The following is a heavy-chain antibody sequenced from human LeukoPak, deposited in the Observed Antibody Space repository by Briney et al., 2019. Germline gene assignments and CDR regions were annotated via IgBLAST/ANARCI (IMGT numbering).Heavy chain of an antibody. J-gene: IGHJ5*02. CDR1: GFTFSSYA. Sequence: GGSLRLSCAASGFTFSSYAMSWVRQAPGKGLEWVANIKQDGSEKYYVDSVKGRFTISRDNAKNSVYLQMNSLRAEDTAVYYCATLSAGSWGQGTLVTVSS. V-gene: IGHV3-7*05. CDR2: IKQDGSEK. CDR3: ATLSAGS. D-gene: IGHD3-10*01.